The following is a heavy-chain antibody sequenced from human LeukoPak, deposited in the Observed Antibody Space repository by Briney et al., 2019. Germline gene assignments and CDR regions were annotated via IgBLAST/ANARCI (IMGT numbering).Heavy chain of an antibody. CDR3: ARRGMTTYHFDY. CDR2: INHSGST. V-gene: IGHV4-34*01. CDR1: GGSFSGYY. J-gene: IGHJ4*02. D-gene: IGHD4-17*01. Sequence: SETLSLTCAVYGGSFSGYYWSWIRQPPGKGLEWIGEINHSGSTNYNPSLKSRVTISVDTSKNQFSLKLSSVTAADTAVYYCARRGMTTYHFDYWGQGTLVTVSS.